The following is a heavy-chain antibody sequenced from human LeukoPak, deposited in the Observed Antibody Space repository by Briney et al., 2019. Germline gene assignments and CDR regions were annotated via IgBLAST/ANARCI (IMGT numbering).Heavy chain of an antibody. D-gene: IGHD3-10*01. CDR2: IYYSGST. CDR1: GGSISSYY. J-gene: IGHJ5*02. V-gene: IGHV4-39*07. Sequence: PSETLSLTCTVSGGSISSYYWGWIRQPPGKGLEWIGSIYYSGSTYYNPSLKSRVTISVDTSKNQFSLKLSSVTAADTAVYYCARDLMRFGVPPPYNWFDPWGQGTLVTVSS. CDR3: ARDLMRFGVPPPYNWFDP.